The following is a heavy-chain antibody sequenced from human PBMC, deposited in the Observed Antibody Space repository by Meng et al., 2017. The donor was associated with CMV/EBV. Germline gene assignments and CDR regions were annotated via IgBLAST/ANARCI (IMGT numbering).Heavy chain of an antibody. CDR3: AREGDNPFNY. D-gene: IGHD2-21*02. V-gene: IGHV4-30-4*08. J-gene: IGHJ4*02. Sequence: VKLQESVQELWKPSKALSLTCTCPGGPLGSVDYSWSSIRKPPGKGLECLGYIYYSGSTYYNPSLKSRVTISVDTSKNQFSLKLSSVTAADTAVYYCAREGDNPFNYWGQGTLVTVSS. CDR1: GGPLGSVDYS. CDR2: IYYSGST.